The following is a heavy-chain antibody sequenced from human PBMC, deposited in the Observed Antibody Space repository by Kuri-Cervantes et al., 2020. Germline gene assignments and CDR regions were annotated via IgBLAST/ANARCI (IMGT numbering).Heavy chain of an antibody. V-gene: IGHV5-51*01. Sequence: GGSLRLSCKVSGYSFTSYCIAWVRQMPGKGLEWMGIIYPGNSDTTYSPSFQGQVTISADKSISTAYLQWSSLKASDTAIYYCARLSTVITPGYFDYWSQGTLVTVSS. CDR1: GYSFTSYC. CDR3: ARLSTVITPGYFDY. J-gene: IGHJ4*02. CDR2: IYPGNSDT. D-gene: IGHD4-23*01.